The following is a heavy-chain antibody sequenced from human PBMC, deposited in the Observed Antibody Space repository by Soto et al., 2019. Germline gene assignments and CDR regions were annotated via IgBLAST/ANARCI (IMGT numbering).Heavy chain of an antibody. D-gene: IGHD2-15*01. CDR3: ARIAPQRAGNCYYYMDV. CDR2: ISAYNGNT. J-gene: IGHJ6*03. V-gene: IGHV1-18*01. CDR1: GYTFTSYG. Sequence: QVYLVQSGAEVEKPRASVKVSCKASGYTFTSYGITWLRQAPGHGLEWMGWISAYNGNTNYAQQLQGRVPMTTDTATRTAYVEVRSLSSDDTAVYYWARIAPQRAGNCYYYMDVWGEGTTVAVSS.